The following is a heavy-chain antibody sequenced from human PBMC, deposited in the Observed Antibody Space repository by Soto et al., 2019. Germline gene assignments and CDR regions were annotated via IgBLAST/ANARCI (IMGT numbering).Heavy chain of an antibody. D-gene: IGHD3-22*01. Sequence: PGESLKISCKGSGYSFTSDWIGWVRQMPGKGLEWMGIIYPGDSDTRYSPSFQGQVTISADKSISTAYLQWSSLKASDTAMYYCARSYYDSSGYYWPYYFDYWGQGTLVTVSS. CDR1: GYSFTSDW. CDR2: IYPGDSDT. V-gene: IGHV5-51*01. J-gene: IGHJ4*02. CDR3: ARSYYDSSGYYWPYYFDY.